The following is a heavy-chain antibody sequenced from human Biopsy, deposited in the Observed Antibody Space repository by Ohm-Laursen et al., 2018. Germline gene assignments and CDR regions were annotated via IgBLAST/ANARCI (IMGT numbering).Heavy chain of an antibody. J-gene: IGHJ4*02. V-gene: IGHV1-8*01. Sequence: GASVKVSCKASGYTFTSYEINWGRQATGQGLEWMGWMNPNSGNTGYAQKFQGRVTMTRNTSISTAYMEVSSLRSEDTAVYYCARGRNPVWSGEDLDYWGQGTPVTVSS. CDR2: MNPNSGNT. D-gene: IGHD3-10*01. CDR1: GYTFTSYE. CDR3: ARGRNPVWSGEDLDY.